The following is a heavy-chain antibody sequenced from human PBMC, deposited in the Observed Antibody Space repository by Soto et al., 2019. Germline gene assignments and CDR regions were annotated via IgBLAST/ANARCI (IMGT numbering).Heavy chain of an antibody. Sequence: ASVKVSCKASGYTFTSYGISWVRQAPGQGLEWMGWISAYNGNTNYAQKLQGRVTMTKDTSTSTAYIELRNLRSDDTAVYYCATGYYYYGMDVWGQGTTVTVSS. V-gene: IGHV1-18*01. CDR1: GYTFTSYG. CDR3: ATGYYYYGMDV. J-gene: IGHJ6*02. CDR2: ISAYNGNT.